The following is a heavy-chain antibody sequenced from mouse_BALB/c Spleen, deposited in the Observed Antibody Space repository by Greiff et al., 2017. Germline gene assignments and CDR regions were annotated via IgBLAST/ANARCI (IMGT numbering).Heavy chain of an antibody. D-gene: IGHD5-1-1*01. J-gene: IGHJ3*01. CDR3: ARIPFAY. Sequence: EVQGVESGGGLVQPGGSRKLSCAASGFTFSSFGMHWVRQAPEKGLEWVAYISSGSSTIYYADTVKGRFTISRDNPKNTLFLQMTSLRSEDTAMYYCARIPFAYWGQGTLVTVSA. V-gene: IGHV5-17*02. CDR1: GFTFSSFG. CDR2: ISSGSSTI.